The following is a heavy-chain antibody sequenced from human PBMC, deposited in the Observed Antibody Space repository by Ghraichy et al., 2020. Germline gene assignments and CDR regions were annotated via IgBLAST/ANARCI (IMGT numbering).Heavy chain of an antibody. CDR3: AKGPLINYYYGSWIPEYFQH. Sequence: GGSLRLSCAASGFTFSSYGMHWVRLAPGKGLEWVAVISYDGNNNYYADSAKGRFTISRDNSKNTLYLQMNSLRTEDTAIYYCAKGPLINYYYGSWIPEYFQHWGQGTLVTVSS. CDR1: GFTFSSYG. D-gene: IGHD3-10*01. J-gene: IGHJ1*01. V-gene: IGHV3-30*18. CDR2: ISYDGNNN.